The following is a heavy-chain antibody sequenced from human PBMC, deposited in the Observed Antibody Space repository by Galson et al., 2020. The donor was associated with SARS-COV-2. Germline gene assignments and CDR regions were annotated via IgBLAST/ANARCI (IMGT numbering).Heavy chain of an antibody. CDR3: PRDSLTYYDSLTGYSPPSGRGYYYYGMDV. CDR1: GFTFSSYG. Sequence: LSLTCAASGFTFSSYGMHWVRQAPGKGLEWVAVIWYDGSNKYYADSVKGRFTISRDNSKNTLYLQMNSLRAEDTAVYYCPRDSLTYYDSLTGYSPPSGRGYYYYGMDVWGQGTTVTVSS. D-gene: IGHD3-9*01. J-gene: IGHJ6*02. V-gene: IGHV3-33*01. CDR2: IWYDGSNK.